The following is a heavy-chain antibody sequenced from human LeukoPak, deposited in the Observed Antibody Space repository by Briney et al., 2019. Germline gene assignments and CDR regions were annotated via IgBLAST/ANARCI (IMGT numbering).Heavy chain of an antibody. CDR3: ARQRMVSRLYYRDS. D-gene: IGHD2-8*01. Sequence: GESLQISCQGFGYSFISYYIAWVRQMPGKGLEWMGIIYTGDSETRYSPSFQGQLTISADKSIKTAFLHWSSLQASDTAIYYCARQRMVSRLYYRDSWGQGTLVTVSS. V-gene: IGHV5-51*01. CDR1: GYSFISYY. J-gene: IGHJ4*02. CDR2: IYTGDSET.